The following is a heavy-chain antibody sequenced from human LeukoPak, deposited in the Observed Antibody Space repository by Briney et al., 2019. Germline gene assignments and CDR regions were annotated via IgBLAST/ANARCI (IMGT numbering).Heavy chain of an antibody. D-gene: IGHD6-13*01. Sequence: SETLSLTCTVFGGSISSYYWSWIRQPAGKGLEWIGRIYTSGSTNYNPSLKSRVTMSVDTSKNQFSLKLSSVTAADTAVYYCARAWSSSPSGGAFDIWGQGTMVTVSS. CDR2: IYTSGST. J-gene: IGHJ3*02. CDR3: ARAWSSSPSGGAFDI. CDR1: GGSISSYY. V-gene: IGHV4-4*07.